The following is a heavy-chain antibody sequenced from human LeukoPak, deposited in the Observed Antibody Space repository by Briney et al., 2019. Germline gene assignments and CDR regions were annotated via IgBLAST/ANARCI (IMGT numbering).Heavy chain of an antibody. V-gene: IGHV3-21*01. J-gene: IGHJ4*02. CDR1: GFTFSTYS. D-gene: IGHD2-2*01. Sequence: PGGSLRLSCAASGFTFSTYSMNWVRQAPGKGLEWVSSISSSTTHIYYADSVKGRFTISRDNAKNSLYLQMNSLRAEDTAVYYCASRGYCSIISCYPQFDYWGQGTLVTVSS. CDR3: ASRGYCSIISCYPQFDY. CDR2: ISSSTTHI.